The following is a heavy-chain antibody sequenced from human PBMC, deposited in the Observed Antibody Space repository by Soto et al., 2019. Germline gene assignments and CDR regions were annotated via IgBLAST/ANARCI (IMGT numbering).Heavy chain of an antibody. CDR3: ASKTRGNGYFDY. CDR2: IKQDEREK. J-gene: IGHJ4*02. V-gene: IGHV3-7*01. D-gene: IGHD3-10*01. CDR1: GFAFSSYY. Sequence: EVKLVESGGGLVQPGGSLRLSCAASGFAFSSYYMSWVRQAPGKGLEWVANIKQDEREKYYLDSVKGRFTISRDDAKKSLFLQMNSLRVDDTAVYYCASKTRGNGYFDYWGQGTLVTVSS.